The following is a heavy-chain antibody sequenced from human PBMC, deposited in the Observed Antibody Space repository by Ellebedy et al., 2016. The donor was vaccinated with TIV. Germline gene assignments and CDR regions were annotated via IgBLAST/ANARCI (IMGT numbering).Heavy chain of an antibody. V-gene: IGHV1-18*01. D-gene: IGHD3-10*01. CDR1: GYTFSNYG. J-gene: IGHJ3*02. CDR3: ARDGIFYGPGSWSSFGFDI. Sequence: AVSVKVSCKASGYTFSNYGVSWVRQAPGQGLEWMGWISAYNGNTNYAQKVQGRVTMTTDTSTGTAYMELRRLRSDDTAVYYCARDGIFYGPGSWSSFGFDIWGQGTMVTVSS. CDR2: ISAYNGNT.